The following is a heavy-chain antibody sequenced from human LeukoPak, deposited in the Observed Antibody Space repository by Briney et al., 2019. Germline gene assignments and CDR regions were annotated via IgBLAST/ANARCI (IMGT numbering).Heavy chain of an antibody. CDR2: IYNSGST. Sequence: PSETLSLTCTVSGGSVSSGSYYWSWIRQPPGEGLEWIGHIYNSGSTNYNPSLKSRVTISVDSSKNQFSLKLSSVTAADTAVYYCARNRGISGYDLSVGYWGQGTLVTVSS. D-gene: IGHD5-12*01. CDR1: GGSVSSGSYY. J-gene: IGHJ4*02. V-gene: IGHV4-61*01. CDR3: ARNRGISGYDLSVGY.